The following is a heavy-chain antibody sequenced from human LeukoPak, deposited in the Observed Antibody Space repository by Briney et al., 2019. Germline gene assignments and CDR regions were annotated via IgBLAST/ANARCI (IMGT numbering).Heavy chain of an antibody. Sequence: ASVKVSCKASGYTFTSYDINWVRQATGQGLEWMGWMNPNSGNTGYAQKFQGRVTMTRDMSTSTVYMELSSLRSEDTAVYYCARGAETMVRISYWFDPWGQGTLVTVSS. V-gene: IGHV1-8*02. CDR1: GYTFTSYD. CDR2: MNPNSGNT. CDR3: ARGAETMVRISYWFDP. J-gene: IGHJ5*02. D-gene: IGHD3-10*01.